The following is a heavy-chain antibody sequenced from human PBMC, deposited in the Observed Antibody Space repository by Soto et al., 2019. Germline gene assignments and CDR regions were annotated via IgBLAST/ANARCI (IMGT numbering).Heavy chain of an antibody. V-gene: IGHV3-23*01. CDR3: ARDLRSWNDFSWVV. J-gene: IGHJ4*02. Sequence: EVQLLESGGGLVQPGGSLRLSCAASGFTFSGYAMSWVRHAPGKGLEWVSAISGKGDDTLYAGSVKGRFTISRDNPKNTLYLQMTTLRAEDTALYYCARDLRSWNDFSWVVWGPGTLVTLSS. CDR2: ISGKGDDT. CDR1: GFTFSGYA. D-gene: IGHD1-1*01.